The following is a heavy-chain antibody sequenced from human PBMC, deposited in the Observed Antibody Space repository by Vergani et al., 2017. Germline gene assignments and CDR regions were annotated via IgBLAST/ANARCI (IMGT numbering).Heavy chain of an antibody. V-gene: IGHV3-33*03. J-gene: IGHJ6*02. CDR2: IWYDGSNK. D-gene: IGHD1-14*01. Sequence: QVQLVESGGGVVQPGRSLRLSCAASGFTFSSYGMHWVRQAPGKGLEWVAVIWYDGSNKYYADSVKGRFTISRDNAKNSLYLQMNSLRAEDTAVYYCARRISMDVWGQGTTVTVSS. CDR1: GFTFSSYG. CDR3: ARRISMDV.